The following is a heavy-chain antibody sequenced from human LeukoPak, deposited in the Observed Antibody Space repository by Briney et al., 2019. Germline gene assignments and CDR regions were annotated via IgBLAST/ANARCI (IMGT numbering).Heavy chain of an antibody. V-gene: IGHV3-7*01. CDR3: ARGFELDY. CDR1: GFTFSSFC. CDR2: IKQEGSEK. J-gene: IGHJ4*02. Sequence: GGSLRLSCAASGFTFSSFCMSWVRQAPGKGLEWVANIKQEGSEKYYVGSVKGRFTISRDDARNSLYLQMNSLRAEDTAVYFCARGFELDYWGQGTLVTVSS.